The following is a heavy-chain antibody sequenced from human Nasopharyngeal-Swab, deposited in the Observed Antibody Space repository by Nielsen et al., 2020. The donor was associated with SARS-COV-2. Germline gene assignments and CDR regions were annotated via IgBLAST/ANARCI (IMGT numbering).Heavy chain of an antibody. J-gene: IGHJ2*01. V-gene: IGHV4-39*07. Sequence: SETLSLTCTVSGGSISSSSYYWVWIRQPPGKGLEWIGSIYYSGSTYYNPSLKSRVTISVDTSKNQFSLKLSSVTAADTAVYYCARDRQQQLVLGYFDLWGRGTLVTVSS. D-gene: IGHD6-13*01. CDR2: IYYSGST. CDR3: ARDRQQQLVLGYFDL. CDR1: GGSISSSSYY.